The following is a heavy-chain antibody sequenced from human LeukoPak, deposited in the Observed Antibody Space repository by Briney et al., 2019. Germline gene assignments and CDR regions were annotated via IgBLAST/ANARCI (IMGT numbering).Heavy chain of an antibody. Sequence: PGGSLRLSCAASGFTFSSYAMHWVRQAPGKGLEWVAVISYDGSNKYYADSVKGRFTISRDNSKNTLDLQMNSLRYEDTALYYCARDQGVGGTLGLYDYWGQGTLVTVSS. J-gene: IGHJ4*02. D-gene: IGHD1-26*01. V-gene: IGHV3-30*04. CDR2: ISYDGSNK. CDR1: GFTFSSYA. CDR3: ARDQGVGGTLGLYDY.